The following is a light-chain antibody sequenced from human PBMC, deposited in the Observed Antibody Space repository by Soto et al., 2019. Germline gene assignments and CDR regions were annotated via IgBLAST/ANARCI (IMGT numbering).Light chain of an antibody. CDR2: GAS. CDR1: QSVSSSY. J-gene: IGKJ2*01. CDR3: EQYGSSPYT. Sequence: EIVLTQSPGTLSLSPGERATLSCRASQSVSSSYLAWYQQKPGQAPRLLIYGASIRATGIPDRFSGSGSGTGFTLAISRLEPEDFPVYYCEQYGSSPYTFGQGTKLEIK. V-gene: IGKV3-20*01.